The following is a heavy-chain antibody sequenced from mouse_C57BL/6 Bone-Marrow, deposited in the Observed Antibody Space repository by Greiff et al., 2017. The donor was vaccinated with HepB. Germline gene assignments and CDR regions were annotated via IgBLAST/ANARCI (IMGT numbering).Heavy chain of an antibody. CDR2: INPSTGGT. D-gene: IGHD1-1*01. Sequence: EVQLQQSGPELVKPGASVKISCKASGYSFTGYYMNWVKQSPEKSLEWIGEINPSTGGTTYNQKFKAKATLTVDKSSSTAYMQLKSLTSEDSAVYYCARSEDTTVDYWGQGTTLTVSS. CDR3: ARSEDTTVDY. CDR1: GYSFTGYY. J-gene: IGHJ2*01. V-gene: IGHV1-42*01.